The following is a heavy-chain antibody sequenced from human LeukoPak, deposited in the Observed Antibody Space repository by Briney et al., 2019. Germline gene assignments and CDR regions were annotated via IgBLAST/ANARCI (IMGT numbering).Heavy chain of an antibody. CDR1: GGSISSYY. D-gene: IGHD3-22*01. CDR3: ARLLDYYDRSGHNYFDY. J-gene: IGHJ4*02. CDR2: IYTSGST. Sequence: SETLSLTCTVSGGSISSYYWSWIRQPAGKGLEWIGRIYTSGSTNYNPSLKSRVTMSVDTSKNQFSLKLSSVTAADTAVYYCARLLDYYDRSGHNYFDYWGQGTLVTVSS. V-gene: IGHV4-4*07.